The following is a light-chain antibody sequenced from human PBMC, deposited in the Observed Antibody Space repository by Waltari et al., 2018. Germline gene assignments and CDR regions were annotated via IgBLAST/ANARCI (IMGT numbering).Light chain of an antibody. CDR2: DAS. Sequence: EIVLTQSPGTLSLSPGERATLSCRASQSVSRTLAWYQQQPGQAPRLLIYDASIRATGIADRFSGSGSGTDVSLTISRLEPEDCAVYYCQKYGTRPATFGQGTKVEVK. V-gene: IGKV3-20*01. J-gene: IGKJ1*01. CDR3: QKYGTRPAT. CDR1: QSVSRT.